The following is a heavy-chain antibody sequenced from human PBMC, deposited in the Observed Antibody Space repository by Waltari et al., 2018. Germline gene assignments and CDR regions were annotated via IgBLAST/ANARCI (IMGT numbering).Heavy chain of an antibody. CDR2: IRYDGSNK. V-gene: IGHV3-30*02. CDR1: GFTFSSYG. CDR3: AKDRNNYFDY. Sequence: QVQLVESGGGVVQPGGSLRLSCAASGFTFSSYGMHWVRQAPGKGREGWAFIRYDGSNKYYADSVKGRFTISRDNSKNTLYLQMNSLRAEDTAVYYCAKDRNNYFDYWGQGTLVTVSS. J-gene: IGHJ4*02.